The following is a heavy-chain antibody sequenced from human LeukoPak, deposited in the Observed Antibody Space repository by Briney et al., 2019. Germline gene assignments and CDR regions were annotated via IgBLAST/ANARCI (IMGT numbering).Heavy chain of an antibody. CDR2: ISGTGGST. Sequence: GGSLRLSCAASGFTFSYYWMGWVRQAPGKGLEGVSAISGTGGSTYYADSVKGRFTISRDNSKNTLYLQMNSLRAEDTAVYYCAKYDSSGYYYVSLDYWGQGTLVTVSS. J-gene: IGHJ4*02. CDR1: GFTFSYYW. CDR3: AKYDSSGYYYVSLDY. V-gene: IGHV3-23*01. D-gene: IGHD3-22*01.